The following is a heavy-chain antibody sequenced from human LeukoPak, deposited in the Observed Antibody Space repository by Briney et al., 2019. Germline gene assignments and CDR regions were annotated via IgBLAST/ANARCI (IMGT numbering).Heavy chain of an antibody. Sequence: GRSMRLSCAASGFTFSSYAMSWVRQAPGKGLEWVSAVSGNGGSTYYADSVKGRFTISRDNSKNTLYLQMSSLRAEDTAEYYCARDYSGSYYGFFQHWGQGTLVTVSS. J-gene: IGHJ1*01. CDR1: GFTFSSYA. CDR2: VSGNGGST. V-gene: IGHV3-23*01. CDR3: ARDYSGSYYGFFQH. D-gene: IGHD1-26*01.